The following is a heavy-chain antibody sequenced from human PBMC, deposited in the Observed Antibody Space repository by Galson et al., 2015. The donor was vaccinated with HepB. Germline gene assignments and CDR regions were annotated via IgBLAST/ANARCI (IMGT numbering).Heavy chain of an antibody. CDR3: AREPRGIGYCTSTSCFGADL. J-gene: IGHJ5*02. CDR2: IYTSGST. D-gene: IGHD2-2*01. CDR1: GASISDYY. V-gene: IGHV4-4*07. Sequence: ETLSLTCTVSGASISDYYWSWVRQPAEKGLTFLGRIYTSGSTHYNPSLNSRITMSLDTSKNQLSLRLTSVTAADTAIYYCAREPRGIGYCTSTSCFGADLWGRGTLVTVSS.